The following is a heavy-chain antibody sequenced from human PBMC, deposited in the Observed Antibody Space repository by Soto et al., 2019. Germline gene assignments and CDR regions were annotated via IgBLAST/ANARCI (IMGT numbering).Heavy chain of an antibody. V-gene: IGHV4-30-4*01. CDR1: GDSISSGDNY. CDR3: ARAFPPPLLWFGESHPWFDP. D-gene: IGHD3-10*01. J-gene: IGHJ5*02. Sequence: PSETLSLTCTVSGDSISSGDNYWSWIRQPPGKGLEWIGYIYYSGRSYYKPSLKGRVSMSVDTSKNQFSLTLTSVTAADTAVYYCARAFPPPLLWFGESHPWFDPWGQGTLVTVSS. CDR2: IYYSGRS.